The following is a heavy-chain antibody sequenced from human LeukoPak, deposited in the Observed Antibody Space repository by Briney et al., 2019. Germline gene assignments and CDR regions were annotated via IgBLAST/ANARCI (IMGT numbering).Heavy chain of an antibody. CDR3: ARVGKQWLVLRGWFDP. CDR1: GYTFTSYY. V-gene: IGHV1-46*01. D-gene: IGHD6-19*01. J-gene: IGHJ5*02. Sequence: ASVKVSCKASGYTFTSYYMHWVRQAPGQGLEWMGIINPSGGSTSYAQKFQGRVTMTRDMSTSTVYMELSSLRSEDTAVYYCARVGKQWLVLRGWFDPWGQGTLVTVSS. CDR2: INPSGGST.